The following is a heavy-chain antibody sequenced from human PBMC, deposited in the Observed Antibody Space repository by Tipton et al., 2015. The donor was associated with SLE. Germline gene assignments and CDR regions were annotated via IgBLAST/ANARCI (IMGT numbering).Heavy chain of an antibody. D-gene: IGHD3-3*01. CDR2: IYHSGST. CDR3: ARDLFVEFYRSWSDYAYYFDY. V-gene: IGHV4-38-2*02. Sequence: TLSLTCSVSGYSLSSGFYWGWFRQSPGKGLEGIGSIYHSGSTQYNPSRKSRVTIAVATSGNQVSLRLRSVTAADTAVYYCARDLFVEFYRSWSDYAYYFDYWGQGVLVTVSS. CDR1: GYSLSSGFY. J-gene: IGHJ4*02.